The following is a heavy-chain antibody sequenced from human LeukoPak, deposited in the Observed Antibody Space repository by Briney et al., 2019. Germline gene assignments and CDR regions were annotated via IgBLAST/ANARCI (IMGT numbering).Heavy chain of an antibody. CDR1: GGSFSGYY. J-gene: IGHJ6*03. Sequence: SETLPLTCAVYGGSFSGYYWSWIRQPPGKGLEWIGEINHSGSTNYNPSLKSRVTISVDTSKNQFSLKLSSVTAADTAVYYCARSGGELYRFSYYYMDVWGKGTTVTVSS. CDR2: INHSGST. V-gene: IGHV4-34*01. D-gene: IGHD2-21*01. CDR3: ARSGGELYRFSYYYMDV.